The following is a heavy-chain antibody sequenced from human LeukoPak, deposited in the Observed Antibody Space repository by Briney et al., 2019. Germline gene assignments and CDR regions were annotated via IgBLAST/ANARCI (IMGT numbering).Heavy chain of an antibody. Sequence: GRSLRLSCAASGFTFSSYTMHWVRQAPGKGLEWVAVISYDGSNKYYADSVKGRITISRDNSKNTLYLQMNSLRAEDTAVYYCAKFRYSSGWYSNAFDIWGQGTMVTVSS. J-gene: IGHJ3*02. V-gene: IGHV3-30-3*02. CDR2: ISYDGSNK. CDR1: GFTFSSYT. D-gene: IGHD6-19*01. CDR3: AKFRYSSGWYSNAFDI.